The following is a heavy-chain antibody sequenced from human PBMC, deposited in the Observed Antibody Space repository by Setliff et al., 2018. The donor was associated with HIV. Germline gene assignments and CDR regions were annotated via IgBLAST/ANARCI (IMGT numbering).Heavy chain of an antibody. D-gene: IGHD3-22*01. J-gene: IGHJ4*02. CDR3: AREVDYYDSSRYLLLYYFDS. Sequence: SVKVSCKASRGTFSSYGFNWVRQAPGQGLEWMGGIIPILGIANYAQKFKGRVTITADKSTSTVYMELRSLRSEDTAVYYCAREVDYYDSSRYLLLYYFDSWGQGTLVTVSS. CDR2: IIPILGIA. CDR1: RGTFSSYG. V-gene: IGHV1-69*10.